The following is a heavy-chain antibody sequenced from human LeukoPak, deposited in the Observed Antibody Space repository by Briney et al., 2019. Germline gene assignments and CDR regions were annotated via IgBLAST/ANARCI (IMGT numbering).Heavy chain of an antibody. V-gene: IGHV1-18*01. CDR3: ATFTYGGDHGDY. Sequence: GASVKVSCKASGYTFTSYGISWVRQAPGQGLEWMGWISAYNGNTNYAQKLQGRVTMTTDTSTSTAYMELRGLRSDDTAVYYCATFTYGGDHGDYWGQGTLVTVSS. CDR1: GYTFTSYG. D-gene: IGHD4-23*01. CDR2: ISAYNGNT. J-gene: IGHJ4*02.